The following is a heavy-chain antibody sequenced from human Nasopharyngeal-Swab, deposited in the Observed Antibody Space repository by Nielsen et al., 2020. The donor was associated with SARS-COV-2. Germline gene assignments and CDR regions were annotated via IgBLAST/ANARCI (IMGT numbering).Heavy chain of an antibody. CDR1: GYSFTRYN. CDR2: INPSGGST. Sequence: ASVKVSCKASGYSFTRYNIHWVRQAPGQGLEWMGIINPSGGSTTYAQKFQDRVTMTRGTFTSTVYMELTSLRSEDTAMYYCARQLANDSSGYYYEYWGQGTLVTVSS. CDR3: ARQLANDSSGYYYEY. D-gene: IGHD3-22*01. J-gene: IGHJ4*02. V-gene: IGHV1-46*01.